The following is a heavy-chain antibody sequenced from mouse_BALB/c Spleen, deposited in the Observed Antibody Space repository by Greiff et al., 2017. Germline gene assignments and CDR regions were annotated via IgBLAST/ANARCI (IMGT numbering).Heavy chain of an antibody. Sequence: EVQGVESGGGLVQPGGSRKLSCAASGFTFSDYGMAWVRQAPGKGPEWVAFISNLAYSIYYADTVTGRFTISRENAKNTLYLEMSSLRSEDTAMYYCARVYYYGSSYGFAYWGQGTLVTVSA. CDR2: ISNLAYSI. J-gene: IGHJ3*01. V-gene: IGHV5-15*02. D-gene: IGHD1-1*01. CDR1: GFTFSDYG. CDR3: ARVYYYGSSYGFAY.